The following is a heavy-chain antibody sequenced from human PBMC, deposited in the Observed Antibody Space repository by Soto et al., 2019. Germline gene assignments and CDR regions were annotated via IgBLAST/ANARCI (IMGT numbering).Heavy chain of an antibody. CDR1: GFTFSTYG. CDR3: ANGQKYASEY. Sequence: PGGSLRLSCAASGFTFSTYGMRWVRQAPNEGLEWVSSISDSGYDTWYADSVRGRFTISRDNSRQMLYLEMNSLRVEDTAVYFSANGQKYASEYWGQGNLVTVSS. J-gene: IGHJ1*01. CDR2: ISDSGYDT. V-gene: IGHV3-23*01. D-gene: IGHD2-2*01.